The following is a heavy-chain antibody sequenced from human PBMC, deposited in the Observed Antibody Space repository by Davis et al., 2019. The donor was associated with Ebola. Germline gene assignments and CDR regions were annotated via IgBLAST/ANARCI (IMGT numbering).Heavy chain of an antibody. CDR3: ARITTSYYGGNRVAFGLDY. CDR2: IWYDGSNK. Sequence: GGSLRLSCAASGFTFSSYGMHWVRQAPGKGLEWVAVIWYDGSNKYYADSVKGRFTISRDNAKNSLYLQMNSLRAEDTAVYYCARITTSYYGGNRVAFGLDYWGQGTLVTVSS. CDR1: GFTFSSYG. D-gene: IGHD4-23*01. J-gene: IGHJ4*02. V-gene: IGHV3-33*01.